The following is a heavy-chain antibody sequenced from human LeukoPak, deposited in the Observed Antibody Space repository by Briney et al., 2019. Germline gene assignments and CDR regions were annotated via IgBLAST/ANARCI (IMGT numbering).Heavy chain of an antibody. J-gene: IGHJ5*02. V-gene: IGHV4-31*11. Sequence: SETLSLTCAVSGGSISSGGYYWSWIRQHPEKGLEWIGYIYYSGSTYYNPSLKSRVTISVDTSTNQFSLKLSSVTAAATAVYYCARLYGSGSYGWFDPWGQGTLVTVSS. CDR1: GGSISSGGYY. CDR3: ARLYGSGSYGWFDP. D-gene: IGHD3-10*01. CDR2: IYYSGST.